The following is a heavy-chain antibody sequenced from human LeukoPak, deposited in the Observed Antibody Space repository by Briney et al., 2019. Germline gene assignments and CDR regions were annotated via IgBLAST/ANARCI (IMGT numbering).Heavy chain of an antibody. CDR3: AREAVVVAGTIL. CDR2: IYYSGST. CDR1: GGSISSSSYY. V-gene: IGHV4-39*07. Sequence: SETLSLTCTVSGGSISSSSYYWGWIRQPPGKGLEWIGSIYYSGSTNYNPSLKSRVTISVDTSKNQFSLKLTSVTAADTAVYYCAREAVVVAGTILWGQGTLVTVSS. J-gene: IGHJ4*02. D-gene: IGHD6-19*01.